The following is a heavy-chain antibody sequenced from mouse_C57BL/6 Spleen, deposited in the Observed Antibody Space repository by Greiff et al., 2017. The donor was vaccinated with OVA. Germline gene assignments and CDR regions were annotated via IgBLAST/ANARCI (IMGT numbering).Heavy chain of an antibody. V-gene: IGHV1-55*01. D-gene: IGHD3-3*01. CDR3: ARDGDSYGWYFDV. CDR2: LYPGSGST. CDR1: GYTFTSYW. J-gene: IGHJ1*03. Sequence: VLLQQPGAELVKPGASVTMSCKASGYTFTSYWITWVKQRPGQGLVWIGDLYPGSGSTNYNEKFKSKATLTVDTSSSTAYMQLSSLTSEDSAVYYCARDGDSYGWYFDVWGTGTTVTVSS.